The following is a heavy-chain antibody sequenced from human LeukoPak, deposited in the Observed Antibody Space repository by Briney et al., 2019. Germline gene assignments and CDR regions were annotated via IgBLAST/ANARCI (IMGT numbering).Heavy chain of an antibody. CDR1: GFTFSNYY. D-gene: IGHD3-16*02. Sequence: GESLRLSCAASGFTFSNYYMSWIRQAPGKGLEWVSYISCSSSYINYAYSVKGRFTISRENAKNSLYLQMSSLSADQTVVYYCTRERLGELSYHDYWGQGTLVTVSS. V-gene: IGHV3-11*05. CDR3: TRERLGELSYHDY. J-gene: IGHJ4*02. CDR2: ISCSSSYI.